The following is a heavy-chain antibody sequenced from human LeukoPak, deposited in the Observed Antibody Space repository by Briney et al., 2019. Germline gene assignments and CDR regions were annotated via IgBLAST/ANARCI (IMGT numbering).Heavy chain of an antibody. Sequence: PGGSLRLSCAASGFTFSSYAMSWVRQAPGTGLGWVSGISGSGTSTYYADSVKGRFTISRDNSKNTPYLQMNSLRAEDTAVYYCARDRVYASGSRDAFGIWGQGTMVAVSS. CDR2: ISGSGTST. CDR1: GFTFSSYA. V-gene: IGHV3-23*01. J-gene: IGHJ3*02. D-gene: IGHD3-10*01. CDR3: ARDRVYASGSRDAFGI.